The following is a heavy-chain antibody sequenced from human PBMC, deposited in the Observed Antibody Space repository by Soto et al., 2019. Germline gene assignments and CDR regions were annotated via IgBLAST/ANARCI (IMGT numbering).Heavy chain of an antibody. Sequence: QITLNESGPTQVKPRQTLTLTCTFSGFSLTTSGVGVGWIRQSPGKAPEWLALIYWDDDKCYRPSLKRRLTITKDTSKNQVVLTMADLDPADTATYYCAHRVLRTVFGLVTTTAIYFDFWGQGTPVAVSS. CDR1: GFSLTTSGVG. D-gene: IGHD3-3*01. J-gene: IGHJ4*02. V-gene: IGHV2-5*02. CDR2: IYWDDDK. CDR3: AHRVLRTVFGLVTTTAIYFDF.